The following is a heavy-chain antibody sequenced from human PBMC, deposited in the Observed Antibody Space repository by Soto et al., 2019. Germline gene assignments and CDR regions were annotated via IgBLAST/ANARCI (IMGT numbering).Heavy chain of an antibody. CDR1: GFTFSSYW. Sequence: GGSLRLSCAASGFTFSSYWMSWVRQAPGKGLEWVANIKQDGSEKYYVDSVKGRFTISRDNAKNSLYLQMNSLRAEDTAVYYCARDPNIVLVPAAIYYYYGLDVWGQGTTVTVSS. CDR2: IKQDGSEK. D-gene: IGHD2-2*01. CDR3: ARDPNIVLVPAAIYYYYGLDV. J-gene: IGHJ6*02. V-gene: IGHV3-7*01.